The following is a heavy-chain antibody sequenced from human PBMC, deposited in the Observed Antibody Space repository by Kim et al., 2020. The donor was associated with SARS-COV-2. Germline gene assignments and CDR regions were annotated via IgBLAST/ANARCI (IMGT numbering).Heavy chain of an antibody. J-gene: IGHJ6*01. CDR2: INHSGST. CDR1: GGSFSGYY. V-gene: IGHV4-34*01. CDR3: ARVGADSSGYYSETYYGM. Sequence: SETLSLTCAVYGGSFSGYYWSWIRQPPGKGLEWIGEINHSGSTNYNPSLKSRVTISVDTSKNQFSLKLSSVTAADTAVYYCARVGADSSGYYSETYYGM. D-gene: IGHD3-22*01.